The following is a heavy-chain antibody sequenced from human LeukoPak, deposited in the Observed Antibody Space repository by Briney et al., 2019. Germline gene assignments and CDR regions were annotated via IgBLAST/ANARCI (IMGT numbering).Heavy chain of an antibody. J-gene: IGHJ6*03. D-gene: IGHD2-15*01. CDR1: GFTFSSYS. CDR2: IGSSSSYI. Sequence: PGGSLRLSCAASGFTFSSYSMNWVRQAPGKGLDWVSSIGSSSSYIYYADSVKGRFTISRDNAKNSLYLQMNSLRAEDTAVYYCARDQECSGGSCYYYYYYMDVWGKGTTVTVSS. V-gene: IGHV3-21*01. CDR3: ARDQECSGGSCYYYYYYMDV.